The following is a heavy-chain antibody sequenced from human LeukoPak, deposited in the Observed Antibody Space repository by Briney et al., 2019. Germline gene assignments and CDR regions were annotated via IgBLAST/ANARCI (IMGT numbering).Heavy chain of an antibody. CDR2: INHSGST. CDR3: ARLREYYYGSGSSSRYYYYMDV. Sequence: SETLSLTCTVSGGSVSDYYWSWIRQPPGKGLEWIGEINHSGSTNYNPSLKSRVTISVDTSKNQFSLKLSSVTAADTAVYYCARLREYYYGSGSSSRYYYYMDVWGKGTTVTISS. V-gene: IGHV4-34*01. CDR1: GGSVSDYY. D-gene: IGHD3-10*01. J-gene: IGHJ6*03.